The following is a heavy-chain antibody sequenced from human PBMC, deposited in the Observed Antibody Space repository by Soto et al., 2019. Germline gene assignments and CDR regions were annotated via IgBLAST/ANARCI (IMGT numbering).Heavy chain of an antibody. CDR2: INPSGGST. V-gene: IGHV1-46*01. CDR3: ARFWRRIYYDRCVYRIYDAFDI. D-gene: IGHD3-22*01. Sequence: ASVKVSCKASGYTFTSYYMHWVRQAPGQGLEWMGIINPSGGSTSYAQKFQGRVTMTRDTSTSTVYMELSSLRSEDTAVYYCARFWRRIYYDRCVYRIYDAFDIWGQGKMVTVSS. J-gene: IGHJ3*02. CDR1: GYTFTSYY.